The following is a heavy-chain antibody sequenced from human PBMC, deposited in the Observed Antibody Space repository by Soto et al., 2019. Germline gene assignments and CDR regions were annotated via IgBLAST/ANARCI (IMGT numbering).Heavy chain of an antibody. V-gene: IGHV4-34*01. Sequence: PSETLSLTCAVYGGSFSGYYWSWIRQPPGKGLEWIGEINHSGSTNYNPSLKSRVIISVDTSKNQFSLKLSSVTAADTAVYYCASELHWLDSGQPYPYYYTDFWGKGTTVTVSS. CDR3: ASELHWLDSGQPYPYYYTDF. CDR1: GGSFSGYY. CDR2: INHSGST. D-gene: IGHD6-19*01. J-gene: IGHJ6*03.